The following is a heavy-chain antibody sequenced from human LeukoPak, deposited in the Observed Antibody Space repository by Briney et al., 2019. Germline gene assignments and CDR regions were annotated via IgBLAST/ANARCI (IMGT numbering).Heavy chain of an antibody. D-gene: IGHD5-24*01. Sequence: GGSLRLSCAASGFTFDDYAMHWVRHAPGKGLEWVSLISSSTSYIYYADSMKGRFTISRDNAKNSLYLQMNSLRAEDTAVYYCARVRVEMATIDAFDIWGQGTMVTVSS. V-gene: IGHV3-21*01. CDR3: ARVRVEMATIDAFDI. CDR1: GFTFDDYA. J-gene: IGHJ3*02. CDR2: ISSSTSYI.